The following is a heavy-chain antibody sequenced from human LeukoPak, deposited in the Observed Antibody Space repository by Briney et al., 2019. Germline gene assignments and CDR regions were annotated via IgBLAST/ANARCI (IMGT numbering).Heavy chain of an antibody. J-gene: IGHJ6*02. CDR3: ARTGWGAYGMDV. CDR1: EFNVSSLY. D-gene: IGHD1-26*01. V-gene: IGHV3-53*01. Sequence: GGSLRLSCVGSEFNVSSLYMSWVRQAPGRGLEWVSVIYGGGTTNYADSVKGRFTISRDTFENTVHLEMSDLRVDDTAVYYCARTGWGAYGMDVWGPGTTVTVSS. CDR2: IYGGGTT.